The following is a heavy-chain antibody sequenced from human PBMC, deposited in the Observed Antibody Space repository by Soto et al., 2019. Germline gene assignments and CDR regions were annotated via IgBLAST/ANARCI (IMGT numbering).Heavy chain of an antibody. CDR1: GITFSRCL. V-gene: IGHV3-7*01. Sequence: PGGSLRLSCGASGITFSRCLMSWVRQAPGKGLEWVASISQDGTDTDYVDSVKGRFAISRDNPKNSLYLQMNSLRADDTAVYYCARHPLSYGDYAQTYWYFDLWGRGTRVTVSS. D-gene: IGHD4-17*01. CDR3: ARHPLSYGDYAQTYWYFDL. J-gene: IGHJ2*01. CDR2: ISQDGTDT.